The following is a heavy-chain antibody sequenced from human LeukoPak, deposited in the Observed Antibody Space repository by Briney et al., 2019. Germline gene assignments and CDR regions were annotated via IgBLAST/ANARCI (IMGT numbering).Heavy chain of an antibody. Sequence: SETLSLTCTVSGYSISSGYYWGWIRQPPGKGLEWIGSIYHSGSTYYNPSLKSRVTISVDTSKNQFSLNLSSVTDADTAVYYCARRDVTTHRFDYWGQGTLVTVSS. CDR1: GYSISSGYY. D-gene: IGHD4-17*01. CDR2: IYHSGST. J-gene: IGHJ4*02. V-gene: IGHV4-38-2*02. CDR3: ARRDVTTHRFDY.